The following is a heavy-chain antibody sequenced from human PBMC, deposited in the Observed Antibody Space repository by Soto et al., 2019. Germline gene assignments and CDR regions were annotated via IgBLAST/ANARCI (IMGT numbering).Heavy chain of an antibody. CDR3: AKASGWFGEFDY. CDR2: ISGSGGST. Sequence: GGSLRLSCAASGFTFSSYAMSWVRQAPGKGLEWVSAISGSGGSTYYADSVKGRFTISRYNSKNTLYLQMNSLRAEDTAVYYCAKASGWFGEFDYWGQGTLVTVSS. J-gene: IGHJ4*02. D-gene: IGHD3-10*01. V-gene: IGHV3-23*01. CDR1: GFTFSSYA.